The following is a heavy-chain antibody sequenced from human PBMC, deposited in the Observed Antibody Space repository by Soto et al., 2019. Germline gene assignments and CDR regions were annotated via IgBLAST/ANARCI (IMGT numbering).Heavy chain of an antibody. V-gene: IGHV4-59*12. Sequence: SETLSPTWTVSGGSMASYYWNWRRRPPGNAVEWIGYVYYSRAINDNPSLKSRVIMSVDPSKNQFSLKLTSATGADTAVYFCARGVPNGGYSSSWYGNWFDPWGQGTLVTVSS. CDR3: ARGVPNGGYSSSWYGNWFDP. J-gene: IGHJ5*02. D-gene: IGHD5-18*01. CDR2: VYYSRAI. CDR1: GGSMASYY.